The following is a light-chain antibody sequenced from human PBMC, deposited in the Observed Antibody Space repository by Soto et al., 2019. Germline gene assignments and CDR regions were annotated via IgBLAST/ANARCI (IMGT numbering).Light chain of an antibody. CDR3: QQDETFPRP. CDR1: QSLSGDY. CDR2: DAS. J-gene: IGKJ1*01. Sequence: IVLTQSPGTLSLSPGDRATLSCRASQSLSGDYLSWYQQKPGQAPRLLIYDASRRATDIPARFSGSGSGTDFALTISRLEPADFAVYFCQQDETFPRPVGQGTKVEIQ. V-gene: IGKV3-20*01.